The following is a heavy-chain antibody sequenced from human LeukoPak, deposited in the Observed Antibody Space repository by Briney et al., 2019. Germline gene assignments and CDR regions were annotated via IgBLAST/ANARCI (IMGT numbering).Heavy chain of an antibody. CDR2: MSGSGGST. V-gene: IGHV3-23*01. CDR3: AKDGDIVATIYYQYYGMDV. CDR1: GFTFSSYS. J-gene: IGHJ6*02. Sequence: GGSLRLSCAASGFTFSSYSMSWVRQAPGKELEWVSAMSGSGGSTYYADSVKGRFTISRDNSKNTLYLQMNSLRAEDTAVYYCAKDGDIVATIYYQYYGMDVWGQGTTVTVSS. D-gene: IGHD5-12*01.